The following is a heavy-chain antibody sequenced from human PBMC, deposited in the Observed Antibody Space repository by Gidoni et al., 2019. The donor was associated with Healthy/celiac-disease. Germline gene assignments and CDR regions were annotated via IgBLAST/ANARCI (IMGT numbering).Heavy chain of an antibody. CDR2: ISSSSSYI. CDR3: ARTYYYDSSGPPADAFDI. Sequence: EVQLVESGGGLVKPGGSLRLSCAASGFTFSSYSMNWVRKAPGKGLEWVSSISSSSSYIYYADSVKGRFTISRDNAKNSLYLQMNSLRAEDTAVYYCARTYYYDSSGPPADAFDIWGQGTMVTVSS. V-gene: IGHV3-21*01. CDR1: GFTFSSYS. D-gene: IGHD3-22*01. J-gene: IGHJ3*02.